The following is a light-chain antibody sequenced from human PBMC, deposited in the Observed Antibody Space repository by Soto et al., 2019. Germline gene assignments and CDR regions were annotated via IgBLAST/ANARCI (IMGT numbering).Light chain of an antibody. Sequence: EIVLTQSPGTLSLSPGERATLSCRASQSVSSSYLAWYQQRPGQAPRLLIYGTSSRATGIPDRFSGSGSGTDLTLTIRRLKPEDFEVYYCQQYGSSPLFTFGQGTRLEIK. CDR3: QQYGSSPLFT. J-gene: IGKJ5*01. V-gene: IGKV3-20*01. CDR1: QSVSSSY. CDR2: GTS.